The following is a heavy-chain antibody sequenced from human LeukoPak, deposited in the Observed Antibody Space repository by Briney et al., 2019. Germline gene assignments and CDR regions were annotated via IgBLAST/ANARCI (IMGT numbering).Heavy chain of an antibody. J-gene: IGHJ3*02. CDR2: ISGRGIST. CDR3: PKSWNDCDSSGDNGLNI. Sequence: PGGSLRLSCAAAGLTLSDHGMNWVRQAPGPGLEWVSGISGRGISTYYADSVKGRFTIPRNNSKKTLYLQKTSLRDEATPVCYCPKSWNDCDSSGDNGLNIWGQGTMVTVSS. CDR1: GLTLSDHG. D-gene: IGHD3-22*01. V-gene: IGHV3-23*01.